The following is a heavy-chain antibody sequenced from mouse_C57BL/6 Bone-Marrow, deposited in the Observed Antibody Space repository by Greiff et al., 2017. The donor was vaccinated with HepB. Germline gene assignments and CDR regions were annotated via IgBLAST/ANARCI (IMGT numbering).Heavy chain of an antibody. Sequence: QVQLQQSGAELVKPGASVKMSCKASAYTFTSYWITWVKQRPGQGLEWIGDIYPGSGSTNYNEKFKSKATLTVDTSSSTAYMQLSSLTSEDSAVYYGDRWVYGNPLSWGQGTLVTVSA. J-gene: IGHJ3*01. CDR2: IYPGSGST. V-gene: IGHV1-55*01. CDR3: DRWVYGNPLS. CDR1: AYTFTSYW. D-gene: IGHD2-1*01.